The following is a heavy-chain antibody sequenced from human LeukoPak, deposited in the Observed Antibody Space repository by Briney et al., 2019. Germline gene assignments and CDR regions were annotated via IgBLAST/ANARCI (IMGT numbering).Heavy chain of an antibody. CDR1: GYTFTGYY. CDR2: INPNSGGT. J-gene: IGHJ4*02. Sequence: ASVKVSCKASGYTFTGYYMHWVRQAPGQGLEWMGWINPNSGGTNYAQKFQGWVTMTRDTSIGTAYMELSRLRSDDTAVYYCARDRPDGSPYVFDYWGQGTLVTVSS. V-gene: IGHV1-2*04. D-gene: IGHD1-26*01. CDR3: ARDRPDGSPYVFDY.